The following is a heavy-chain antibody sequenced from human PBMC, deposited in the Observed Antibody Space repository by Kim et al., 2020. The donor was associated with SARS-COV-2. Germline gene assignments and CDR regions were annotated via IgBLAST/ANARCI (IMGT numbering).Heavy chain of an antibody. J-gene: IGHJ4*01. CDR1: GFTFGDYG. V-gene: IGHV3-49*04. CDR2: IRSIRYGGTP. CDR3: IRDPRFNWNNFDY. Sequence: GGSLRLSCTGSGFTFGDYGMSWVRQAPGKGLEWVGFIRSIRYGGTPEYAASVRGRFTISRDDSKSIAYLQLNSLKTEDTAVYYCIRDPRFNWNNFDYWGHRTRVTVSS. D-gene: IGHD1-20*01.